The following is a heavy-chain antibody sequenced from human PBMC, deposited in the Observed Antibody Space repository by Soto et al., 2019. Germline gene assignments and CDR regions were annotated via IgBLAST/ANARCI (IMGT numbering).Heavy chain of an antibody. CDR2: ISSSGSTI. J-gene: IGHJ6*02. Sequence: EVQLVESGGGLVQPGGSLRLSCAASGFTFSSYEMTWVRQAPGKGLEWVSYISSSGSTIYYADSVKGRFTISRDNAKNSLYLQMNSLRAEDTAVYYCAREEGYCSGGSCYYYGMDVWGQRTTVTVSS. CDR1: GFTFSSYE. D-gene: IGHD2-15*01. V-gene: IGHV3-48*03. CDR3: AREEGYCSGGSCYYYGMDV.